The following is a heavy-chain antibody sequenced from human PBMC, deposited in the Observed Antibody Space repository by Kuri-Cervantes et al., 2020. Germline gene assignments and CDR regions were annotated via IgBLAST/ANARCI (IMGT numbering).Heavy chain of an antibody. CDR2: INPNSGGT. CDR1: GYTFSGNY. CDR3: ARARRLGELSPFDI. V-gene: IGHV1-2*02. D-gene: IGHD3-16*02. J-gene: IGHJ3*02. Sequence: ASVKVSCKASGYTFSGNYIHWVRQAPGQGLEWMGWINPNSGGTNYAQKFQGRVTLTRDTSISTAYMELSSLRSDDTAVYYCARARRLGELSPFDIWGQGTTVTVSS.